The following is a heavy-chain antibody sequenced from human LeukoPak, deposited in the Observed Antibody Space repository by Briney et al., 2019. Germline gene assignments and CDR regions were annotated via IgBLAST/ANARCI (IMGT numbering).Heavy chain of an antibody. V-gene: IGHV3-74*01. D-gene: IGHD3-16*01. CDR2: IITDTRGT. J-gene: IGHJ4*02. CDR3: ARAGAYHFDN. Sequence: PGGSLRLSCAASGFTFTDYWMHWVRQVPGKGLVWVSIIITDTRGTYYADSVKGRFTISRDNAKSTLYLQMDSLRAEDTAVYYCARAGAYHFDNWGQGTLVTVSS. CDR1: GFTFTDYW.